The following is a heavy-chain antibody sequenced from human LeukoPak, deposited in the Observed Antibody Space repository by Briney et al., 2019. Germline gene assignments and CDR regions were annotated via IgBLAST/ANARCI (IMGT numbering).Heavy chain of an antibody. CDR1: GYTFTSYG. Sequence: GESLKISCKGSGYTFTSYGISWVRQAPGQGLEWMGWINPNSDATKYAQKFHGRVTMSRDTSISTAYMELTRLRSDDTAVYYCARDRGGRYFMDVWGKGTTVTVSS. D-gene: IGHD1-26*01. V-gene: IGHV1-2*02. CDR2: INPNSDAT. J-gene: IGHJ6*03. CDR3: ARDRGGRYFMDV.